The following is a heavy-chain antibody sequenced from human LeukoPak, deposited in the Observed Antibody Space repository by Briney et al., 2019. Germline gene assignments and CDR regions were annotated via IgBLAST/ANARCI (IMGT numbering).Heavy chain of an antibody. CDR1: GGSISGYH. D-gene: IGHD3-3*01. CDR3: ARYASGSYYFDH. Sequence: SETLSLTCTVSGGSISGYHWSWIRQPPGKGLEWIGLIYSSGSTIYNPSLKSRVTISLDTSKNQFSLKLSSVTAADTAVYYCARYASGSYYFDHWGQGTLVTVSS. CDR2: IYSSGST. V-gene: IGHV4-4*09. J-gene: IGHJ4*02.